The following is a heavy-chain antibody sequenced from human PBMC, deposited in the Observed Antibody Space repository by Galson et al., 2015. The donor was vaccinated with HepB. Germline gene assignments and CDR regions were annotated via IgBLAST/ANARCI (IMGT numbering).Heavy chain of an antibody. CDR3: ARSLGGIVGAIDYWYFDL. J-gene: IGHJ2*01. Sequence: SLRLSCAASGFTFDDYTMHWVRQAPGKGLEWVSLISWDGGSTYYADSVKGRFTISRDNFKNTLYLQMNSLREEDTAVYYCARSLGGIVGAIDYWYFDLWGRGALVTVSS. D-gene: IGHD1-26*01. V-gene: IGHV3-43*01. CDR2: ISWDGGST. CDR1: GFTFDDYT.